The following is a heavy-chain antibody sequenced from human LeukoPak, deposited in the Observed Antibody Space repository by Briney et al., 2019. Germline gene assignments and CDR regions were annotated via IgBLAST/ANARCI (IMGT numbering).Heavy chain of an antibody. D-gene: IGHD1-26*01. CDR2: IYTSGST. Sequence: SEALSLTCAVYGGSFSGYYWSWIRQPAGKGLEWIGRIYTSGSTNYNPSLKTRVTMSVDTSKNQFSLKLSSVTAADTAVYYCAREGQWELLGSAIDIWGQGTMVTVSS. V-gene: IGHV4-4*07. CDR1: GGSFSGYY. CDR3: AREGQWELLGSAIDI. J-gene: IGHJ3*02.